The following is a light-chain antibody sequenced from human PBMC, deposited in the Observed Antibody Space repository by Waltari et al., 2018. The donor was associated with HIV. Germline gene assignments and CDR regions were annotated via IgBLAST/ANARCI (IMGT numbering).Light chain of an antibody. V-gene: IGKV3-20*01. J-gene: IGKJ1*01. Sequence: EIVLTQSPGTLSLSQGERATLSCRASQSVSSSSLAWYQQKPGQAPRLLIYGASSRATGIPDRFSGSGSGTDFTLTINRLEPEDFAVYYCQQYGSSPRTFGQGTKVEIK. CDR1: QSVSSSS. CDR2: GAS. CDR3: QQYGSSPRT.